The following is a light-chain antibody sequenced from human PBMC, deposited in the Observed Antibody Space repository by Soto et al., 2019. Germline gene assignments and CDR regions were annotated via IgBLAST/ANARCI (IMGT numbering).Light chain of an antibody. V-gene: IGLV2-14*01. CDR1: SSDVGAYYS. Sequence: QSALTQPASVSGSPGQSITISCTGTSSDVGAYYSVSWYQHHPGKAPKLIIYGVTNRPSGVSNRFSGSKSGNTASLTISGXQAEDEADYHCSSYTSGSSHYVFGTGTKLTVL. J-gene: IGLJ1*01. CDR2: GVT. CDR3: SSYTSGSSHYV.